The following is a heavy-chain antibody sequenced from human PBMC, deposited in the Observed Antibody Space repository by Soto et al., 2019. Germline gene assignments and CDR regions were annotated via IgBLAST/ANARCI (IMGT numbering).Heavy chain of an antibody. D-gene: IGHD3-10*01. J-gene: IGHJ5*02. CDR1: GFTFNKAY. Sequence: GGSLRLSCAASGFTFNKAYMHWVRQAPGKGLEWVGRIKSKSGGGTTEYAAPVKGRFTISRDDSKNTLYLQINSLKTEDTAVYYCTTLYRVDPWGQGTLVTVSS. CDR2: IKSKSGGGTT. V-gene: IGHV3-15*07. CDR3: TTLYRVDP.